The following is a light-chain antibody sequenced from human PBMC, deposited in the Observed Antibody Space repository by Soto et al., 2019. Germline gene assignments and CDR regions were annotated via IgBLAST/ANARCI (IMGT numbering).Light chain of an antibody. J-gene: IGKJ1*01. CDR3: QQYDNRPPWT. CDR1: QSVGSS. V-gene: IGKV3-15*01. CDR2: GAS. Sequence: EIVMTQSPVTLSLSAGERATLSCRASQSVGSSLAWYQQKADQAPRRLIYGASTRAAGIPARCSGSGSGTEFTLTISSLQSEDFAVDYCQQYDNRPPWTFGQGTKVEIK.